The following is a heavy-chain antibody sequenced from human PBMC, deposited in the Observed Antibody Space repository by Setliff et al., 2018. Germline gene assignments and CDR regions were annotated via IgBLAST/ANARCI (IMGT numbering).Heavy chain of an antibody. CDR3: ARVGDYMGLYYNYYMDV. V-gene: IGHV5-51*01. CDR2: IFPGNSAT. D-gene: IGHD3-10*01. CDR1: GYSFTNYW. Sequence: LGESLKISCKGSGYSFTNYWIGWVRQMPGKGLEWMGIIFPGNSATKYSPSFQGQVTMSADKSISTAYLQWSSLKASDTAIYYCARVGDYMGLYYNYYMDVWGKGATVTVSS. J-gene: IGHJ6*03.